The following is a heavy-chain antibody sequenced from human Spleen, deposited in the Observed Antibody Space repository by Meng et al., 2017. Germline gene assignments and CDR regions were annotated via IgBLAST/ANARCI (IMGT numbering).Heavy chain of an antibody. Sequence: VELVEPVAEVREPGASMKVSCKASGYTFTSFDITWVRPATGHGLEWMGWINTSTGKSTYAQGFAGRFVFSLDTSVTTAYLQISSLKAEDTAVYYCEREPNIAGYYFDSWGQGTLVTVSS. CDR2: INTSTGKS. CDR1: GYTFTSFD. D-gene: IGHD6-13*01. CDR3: EREPNIAGYYFDS. V-gene: IGHV7-4-1*02. J-gene: IGHJ4*02.